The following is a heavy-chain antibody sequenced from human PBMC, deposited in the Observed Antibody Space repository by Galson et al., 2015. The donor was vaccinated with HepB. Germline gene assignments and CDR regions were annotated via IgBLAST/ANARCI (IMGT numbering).Heavy chain of an antibody. CDR2: IIPIFGTA. CDR1: GGTFSSYA. D-gene: IGHD3-10*01. Sequence: SVKVSCKASGGTFSSYAISWVRQAPGQGLEWMGGIIPIFGTANYAQKFQGRVTITADESTSTAYMELSSLRSEDTAVYYCATKDGSGSYDAFDIWGQGTMVTVSS. V-gene: IGHV1-69*13. CDR3: ATKDGSGSYDAFDI. J-gene: IGHJ3*02.